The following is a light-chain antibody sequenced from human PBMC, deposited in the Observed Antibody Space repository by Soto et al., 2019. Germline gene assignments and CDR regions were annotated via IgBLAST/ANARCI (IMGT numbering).Light chain of an antibody. Sequence: QSVLTQPASVSGSPGQSITISCTGTSSDVGRYNYVSWYQQYPGRAPQLIIYGVTNRPSGVSDRFSGSKSGNVASLSISGLQAADEADYYCGSYTTTYVRIFGTGTKVTVL. V-gene: IGLV2-14*01. CDR2: GVT. J-gene: IGLJ1*01. CDR1: SSDVGRYNY. CDR3: GSYTTTYVRI.